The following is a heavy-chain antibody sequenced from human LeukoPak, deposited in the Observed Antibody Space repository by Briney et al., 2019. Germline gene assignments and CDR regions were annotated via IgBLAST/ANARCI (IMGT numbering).Heavy chain of an antibody. CDR2: INWNGGST. D-gene: IGHD3-22*01. Sequence: GGSLRLSCAASGFTFDDYGMSWVRQAPGKGLEWVSGINWNGGSTGYADSVKGRFTISRDNAKKSLYLQMNSLIAEDTALYYCARVSGLGSYYDSSGYPDYWGQGTLVTVSS. CDR3: ARVSGLGSYYDSSGYPDY. CDR1: GFTFDDYG. V-gene: IGHV3-20*04. J-gene: IGHJ4*02.